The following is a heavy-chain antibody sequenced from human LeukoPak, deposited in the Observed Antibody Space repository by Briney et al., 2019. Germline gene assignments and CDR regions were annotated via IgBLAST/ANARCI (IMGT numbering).Heavy chain of an antibody. D-gene: IGHD3-22*01. J-gene: IGHJ4*02. CDR1: GGSISSSSYY. CDR3: ARASYSYDISGWVPFDY. V-gene: IGHV4-39*01. Sequence: SETLSLTCTVSGGSISSSSYYWGWIRQPPGKGLEWIGNIYYTGSTYYHPSLKSRVTISVDTSKNQFSLKLSSVPAADTAVYYCARASYSYDISGWVPFDYWGQGTLVTVSS. CDR2: IYYTGST.